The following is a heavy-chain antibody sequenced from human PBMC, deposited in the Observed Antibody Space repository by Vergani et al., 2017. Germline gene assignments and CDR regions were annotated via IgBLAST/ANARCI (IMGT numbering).Heavy chain of an antibody. V-gene: IGHV3-23*01. D-gene: IGHD5-18*01. Sequence: EVQLLESGGGLVQPGGSLRLSCAASGFTFSSYAMSWVRQAPGKGLEWVSAISGSGGSTYYADSVKGRFTISRDNSKNTLYLQMNSLRAEDTAVYYCAKDRGPWIQLWLTPFDYWGQGTLVTVSS. CDR1: GFTFSSYA. J-gene: IGHJ4*02. CDR3: AKDRGPWIQLWLTPFDY. CDR2: ISGSGGST.